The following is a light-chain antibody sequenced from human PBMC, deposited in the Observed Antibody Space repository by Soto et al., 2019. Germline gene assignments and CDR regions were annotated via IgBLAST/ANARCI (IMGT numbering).Light chain of an antibody. Sequence: ETVLTQSPATLSLSPGERATLSCRASQSVSTNVAWYQQKPGQAPRLLIYGPSTRASGVPARFSGSGSGREFTLTISSLQSEDFAVYYCHQYDDWPPAFGQGTKVDIK. J-gene: IGKJ1*01. CDR2: GPS. CDR1: QSVSTN. CDR3: HQYDDWPPA. V-gene: IGKV3-15*01.